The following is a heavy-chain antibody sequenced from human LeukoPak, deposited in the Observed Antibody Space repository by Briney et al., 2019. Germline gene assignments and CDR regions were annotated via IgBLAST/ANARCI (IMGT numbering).Heavy chain of an antibody. J-gene: IGHJ3*02. CDR1: GGSISSYY. D-gene: IGHD4-17*01. CDR2: IYYSGST. Sequence: SETLSLTCTVSGGSISSYYWSWIRQPPGKGLEWIGYIYYSGSTNYNPPLKSRVTISVDTSKNQFSLKLSSVTAADTAVYYCAGDYGDYGVHDAFDIWGQGTMVTVSS. V-gene: IGHV4-59*01. CDR3: AGDYGDYGVHDAFDI.